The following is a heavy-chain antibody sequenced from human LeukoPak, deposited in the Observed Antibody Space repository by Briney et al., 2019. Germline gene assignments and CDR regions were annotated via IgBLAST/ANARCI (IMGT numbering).Heavy chain of an antibody. D-gene: IGHD1-26*01. Sequence: SETLSLTCTVSGGSISSSSYYWGWIRQPPGKGLEWIGSIYYSGSTYYNPSLKSRVTISVDTSKSQFSLKLSSVTAADTAVYYCARPLVGATIFDAFDIWGQGTMVTVSS. J-gene: IGHJ3*02. CDR3: ARPLVGATIFDAFDI. CDR1: GGSISSSSYY. CDR2: IYYSGST. V-gene: IGHV4-39*01.